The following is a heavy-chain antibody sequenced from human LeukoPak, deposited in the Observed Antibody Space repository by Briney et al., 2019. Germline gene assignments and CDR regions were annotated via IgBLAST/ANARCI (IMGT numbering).Heavy chain of an antibody. Sequence: GGSLRLSCAASGFTFSSYGVHWVRQAPGKGLEWVAVISYDGSNKYYADSVKGRFTISRDNSKNTLYLQMNSLRAEDTAVYYCARDPGIAAAGTSGDYWGQGTLVTVSS. CDR3: ARDPGIAAAGTSGDY. J-gene: IGHJ4*02. V-gene: IGHV3-30*03. D-gene: IGHD6-13*01. CDR2: ISYDGSNK. CDR1: GFTFSSYG.